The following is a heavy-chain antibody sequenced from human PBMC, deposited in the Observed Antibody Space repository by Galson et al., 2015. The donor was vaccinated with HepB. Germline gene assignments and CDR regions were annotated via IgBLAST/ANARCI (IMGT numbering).Heavy chain of an antibody. CDR1: GFTFSSYA. D-gene: IGHD1-26*01. V-gene: IGHV3-23*01. CDR3: AKPVVGANRASDFDY. J-gene: IGHJ4*02. CDR2: ISGSGGST. Sequence: SLRLSCAASGFTFSSYAMSWVRQAPGKGLEWVSAISGSGGSTYYADSVKGRFTISRDNSKNTLYLQMNSLRAEDTAVYYCAKPVVGANRASDFDYWGQGTLVAVSS.